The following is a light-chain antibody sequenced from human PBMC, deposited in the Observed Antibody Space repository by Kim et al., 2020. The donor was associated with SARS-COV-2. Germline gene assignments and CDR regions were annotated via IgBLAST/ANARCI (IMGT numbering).Light chain of an antibody. CDR2: GDI. J-gene: IGLJ1*01. Sequence: QRVTMSCTGISTNIGAGYVVHWYQQLPGTAPKILIYGDINRPSGVPDRFSGSKSGTSASLAITGLQTEDEADYYCQSYDNSLSGYVFGSGTKVTVL. CDR1: STNIGAGYV. CDR3: QSYDNSLSGYV. V-gene: IGLV1-40*01.